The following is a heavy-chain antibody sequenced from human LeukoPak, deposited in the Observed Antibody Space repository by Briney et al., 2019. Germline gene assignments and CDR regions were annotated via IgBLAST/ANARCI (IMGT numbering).Heavy chain of an antibody. CDR1: GYSISSGFY. V-gene: IGHV4-38-2*02. Sequence: SETLSLTCTVSGYSISSGFYWGWIRQPPGKGLECIGSIYHSGSTYYNPSLKSRVTISVDTSKNQFSLNLSSVTAADTAVYYCARLRDYYYNYMDVWGKGTTVTISS. CDR2: IYHSGST. J-gene: IGHJ6*03. CDR3: ARLRDYYYNYMDV.